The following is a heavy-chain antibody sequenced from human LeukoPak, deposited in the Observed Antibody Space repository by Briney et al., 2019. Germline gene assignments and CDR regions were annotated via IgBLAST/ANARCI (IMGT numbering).Heavy chain of an antibody. V-gene: IGHV3-74*01. J-gene: IGHJ3*02. CDR2: INSDGRST. CDR1: GFTFSRYW. CDR3: ARGSWAFDI. Sequence: GGSLRLSCAASGFTFSRYWMHWVRQAPGKGLVWVSHINSDGRSTSYADSVKGRFTISRDNAKNTLYLQMNSLRAEDTAVYYCARGSWAFDIRGQGTMVTVSS.